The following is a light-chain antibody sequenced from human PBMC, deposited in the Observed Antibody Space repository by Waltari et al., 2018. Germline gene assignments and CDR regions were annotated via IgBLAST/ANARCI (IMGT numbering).Light chain of an antibody. CDR3: QSYATSLSVV. CDR2: GSS. J-gene: IGLJ3*02. V-gene: IGLV1-40*01. Sequence: QSVLTQPPSVSGAPGQRVTISCTGSGSNIGAGHDLHWYQQLPRAAPKLLIYGSSTSPLGVPDRFFGSTSGTSASLAITGLQAEDEADYYCQSYATSLSVVCGGGTKLTVL. CDR1: GSNIGAGHD.